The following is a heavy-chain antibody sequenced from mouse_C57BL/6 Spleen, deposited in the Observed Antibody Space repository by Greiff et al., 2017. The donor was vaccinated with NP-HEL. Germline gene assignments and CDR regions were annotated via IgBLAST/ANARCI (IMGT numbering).Heavy chain of an antibody. D-gene: IGHD1-1*01. CDR2: INPSNGGT. J-gene: IGHJ1*03. CDR3: ARSRDYGSLWYFDV. CDR1: GYTFTSYW. V-gene: IGHV1-53*01. Sequence: QVQLQQPGTELVKPGASVKLSCKASGYTFTSYWMHWVKQRPGQGLEWIGNINPSNGGTNYNEKFKSKATLTVDKSSSTAYMQLSSLTSEDSAVYYGARSRDYGSLWYFDVWGTGTTVTVSS.